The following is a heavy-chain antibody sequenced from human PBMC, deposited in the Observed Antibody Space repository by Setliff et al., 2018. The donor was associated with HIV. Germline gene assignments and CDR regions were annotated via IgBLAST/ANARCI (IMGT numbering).Heavy chain of an antibody. Sequence: SETLSLTCTVSGASVTTHSWSWIRQSPEKGLEWIAFILDTGSPNYSPSFKSRVTISVDTSMNQFSLKLTSLTAADTAVYYCGRWGHGYNSYDHWGQGTLVTVSS. D-gene: IGHD5-12*01. CDR2: ILDTGSP. CDR3: GRWGHGYNSYDH. J-gene: IGHJ4*02. CDR1: GASVTTHS. V-gene: IGHV4-59*02.